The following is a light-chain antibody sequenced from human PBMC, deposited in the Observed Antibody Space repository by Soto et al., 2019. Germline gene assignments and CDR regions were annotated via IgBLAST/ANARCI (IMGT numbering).Light chain of an antibody. Sequence: IPLTQSSSSLSTSVGDRVTITCRASQGIVNYLAWYQQKPGKAPKLLLYGASTLQSGVPTRFGGSGSGKDFLLIVSSQQPEDFASYCCQWGSRTPLAFGQGTKVEIK. J-gene: IGKJ1*01. CDR1: QGIVNY. V-gene: IGKV1-9*01. CDR2: GAS. CDR3: QWGSRTPLA.